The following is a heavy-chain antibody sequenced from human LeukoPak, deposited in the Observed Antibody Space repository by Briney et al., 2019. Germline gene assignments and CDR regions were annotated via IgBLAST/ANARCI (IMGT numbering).Heavy chain of an antibody. CDR1: GFTFSRYS. Sequence: PGGSLILTCVASGFTFSRYSMNWVRQAPGKGLEWVAVISSDGSNEFYADSVKGRFTISRDNSKNTLYLQMNSLRAEDTAVYYCAKAPGSGLYAPVDYWGQGTLVTVSS. D-gene: IGHD6-19*01. J-gene: IGHJ4*02. CDR2: ISSDGSNE. CDR3: AKAPGSGLYAPVDY. V-gene: IGHV3-30*12.